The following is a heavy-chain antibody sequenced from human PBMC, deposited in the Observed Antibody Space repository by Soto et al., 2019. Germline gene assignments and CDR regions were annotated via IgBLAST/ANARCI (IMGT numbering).Heavy chain of an antibody. CDR3: TTGVSPYGGMDV. CDR2: IKSKTDGGTT. D-gene: IGHD3-16*01. Sequence: WGSLRLSCAASGFAFSNAWMSWVRQAPGQWLEWVGRIKSKTDGGTTDYAAPVKGRFTISRDDSKNTLYLQMNSLKTEDTAVYYCTTGVSPYGGMDVWGQGXPVTV. J-gene: IGHJ6*02. CDR1: GFAFSNAW. V-gene: IGHV3-15*01.